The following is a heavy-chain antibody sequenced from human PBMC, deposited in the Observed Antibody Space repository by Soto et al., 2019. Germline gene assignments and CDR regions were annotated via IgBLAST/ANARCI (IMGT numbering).Heavy chain of an antibody. J-gene: IGHJ6*02. Sequence: GGSLRLSCAASGFTFSSYAMSWVRQAPGKGLEWASAISGSGGSTYYADSVKGRFTISRDNSKNTLYLQMNSLRAEDTAVYYCAKAILTDCSGGSCYSSDGMAVWGQGTTVTVSS. CDR3: AKAILTDCSGGSCYSSDGMAV. CDR1: GFTFSSYA. D-gene: IGHD2-15*01. CDR2: ISGSGGST. V-gene: IGHV3-23*01.